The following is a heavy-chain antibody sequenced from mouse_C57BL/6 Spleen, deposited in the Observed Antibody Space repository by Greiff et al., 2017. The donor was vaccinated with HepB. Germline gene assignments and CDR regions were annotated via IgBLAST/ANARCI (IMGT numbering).Heavy chain of an antibody. CDR1: GYTFTSYT. CDR2: INPSSGYT. J-gene: IGHJ3*01. Sequence: VKLMESGAELARPGASVKMSCKASGYTFTSYTMHWVKQRPGQGLEWIGYINPSSGYTKYNQKFKDKATLTADKSSSTAYMQLSSLTSEDSAVYYCARGWDAWFAYWGQGTLVTVSA. V-gene: IGHV1-4*01. CDR3: ARGWDAWFAY. D-gene: IGHD4-1*01.